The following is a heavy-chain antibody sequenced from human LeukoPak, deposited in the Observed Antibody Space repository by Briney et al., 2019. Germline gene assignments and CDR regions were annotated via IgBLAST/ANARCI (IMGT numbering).Heavy chain of an antibody. Sequence: SETLSLTCTVSGVSISNHYSSWIRQPPGKGLEWIGYIYYTGNTNYNPSLKSRVTISEDTSKNQVSLELSSVTAADTAVYYCVRHTRVVAFDYWGQGNLVTVSS. CDR1: GVSISNHY. V-gene: IGHV4-59*08. CDR3: VRHTRVVAFDY. J-gene: IGHJ4*02. D-gene: IGHD2-15*01. CDR2: IYYTGNT.